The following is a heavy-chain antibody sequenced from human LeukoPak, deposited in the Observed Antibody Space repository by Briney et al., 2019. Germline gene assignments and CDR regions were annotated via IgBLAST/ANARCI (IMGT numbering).Heavy chain of an antibody. D-gene: IGHD3/OR15-3a*01. J-gene: IGHJ4*02. CDR2: ICAGGYT. CDR1: GFTFSTND. V-gene: IGHV3-13*04. Sequence: GGSLRLSCAVSGFTFSTNDMHWVRQATGKGLEWVSGICAGGYTYYSCSVKGRFSISTENAKHSLYLHVDSLMAGGTAVYYCVVSLAWYYFDYWGQGTLVTVSS. CDR3: VVSLAWYYFDY.